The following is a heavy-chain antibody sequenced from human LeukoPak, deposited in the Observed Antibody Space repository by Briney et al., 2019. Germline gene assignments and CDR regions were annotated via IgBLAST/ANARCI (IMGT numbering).Heavy chain of an antibody. CDR2: LTGDGNT. CDR3: AKVKWKLIGYFDY. Sequence: TGGSLRLSCAASGFTSTSYAMSWVRQAPGKGLEWVSVLTGDGNTYYTDSVKGRFTNSRDDSKNTLFLQMNSLRAEDRAVYFCAKVKWKLIGYFDYWGQGTLVTVSS. J-gene: IGHJ4*02. D-gene: IGHD1-20*01. CDR1: GFTSTSYA. V-gene: IGHV3-23*01.